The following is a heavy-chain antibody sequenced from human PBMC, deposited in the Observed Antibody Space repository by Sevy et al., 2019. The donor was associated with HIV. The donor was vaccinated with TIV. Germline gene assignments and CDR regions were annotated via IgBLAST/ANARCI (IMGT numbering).Heavy chain of an antibody. V-gene: IGHV3-7*01. Sequence: GGSLRLSCAASGLTFSNSWMSWVRQAPGKGLEWVAKIKEDGSEKYYVDSVKGRFTISRDNAKNSLFLQMNSLRAEDTAVYFCARGETWGQGTLVTVSS. CDR1: GLTFSNSW. CDR2: IKEDGSEK. J-gene: IGHJ5*02. CDR3: ARGET.